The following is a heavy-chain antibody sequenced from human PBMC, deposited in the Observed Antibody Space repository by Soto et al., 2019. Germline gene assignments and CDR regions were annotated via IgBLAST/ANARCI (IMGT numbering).Heavy chain of an antibody. D-gene: IGHD5-12*01. CDR1: GGSISSYY. Sequence: QVQLQESGPGLVKPSETLSLTCTVSGGSISSYYWSWIRQPAGKGLEWIGRIYTSGSTNYNPSLKSRVTMSVDTSKNQFSLKLSSVTAADSAVYYCARHIQWPPSGGFDYWGQGTLVTVSS. CDR2: IYTSGST. CDR3: ARHIQWPPSGGFDY. V-gene: IGHV4-4*07. J-gene: IGHJ4*02.